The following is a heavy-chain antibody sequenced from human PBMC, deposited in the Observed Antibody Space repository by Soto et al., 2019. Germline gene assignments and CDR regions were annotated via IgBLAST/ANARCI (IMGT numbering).Heavy chain of an antibody. V-gene: IGHV3-23*01. CDR1: GFTFRSYA. CDR3: AKLGGYSYDSARRYFEY. CDR2: IAGRGDTT. Sequence: PGGSLRLSCAASGFTFRSYAMTWVRQAPGKGLEWVSAIAGRGDTTYYADSVKGRFTISRDNSKNTLYLQMNSLRAEDTAVYYCAKLGGYSYDSARRYFEYWGQGTLVTVSS. D-gene: IGHD5-18*01. J-gene: IGHJ4*02.